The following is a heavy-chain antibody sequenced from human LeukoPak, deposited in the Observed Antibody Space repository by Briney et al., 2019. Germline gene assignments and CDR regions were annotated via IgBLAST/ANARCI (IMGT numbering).Heavy chain of an antibody. D-gene: IGHD2-15*01. J-gene: IGHJ4*02. Sequence: SETLSLTCTVSGDSISTYYWSWIRQPPGKGLEWIGYIYYSGNTNYNPSLKSRVTISVDTSKNQFSLKLSSVTAADTAVYYCARVGSYCFDYWGQGTLVTASS. CDR3: ARVGSYCFDY. V-gene: IGHV4-59*01. CDR2: IYYSGNT. CDR1: GDSISTYY.